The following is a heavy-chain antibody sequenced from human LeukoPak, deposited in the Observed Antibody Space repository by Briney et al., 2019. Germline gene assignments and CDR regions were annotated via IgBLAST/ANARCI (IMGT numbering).Heavy chain of an antibody. V-gene: IGHV4-4*02. D-gene: IGHD4-17*01. CDR2: IYHSGST. Sequence: SGTLSLTCAVSGGSISSSNWWSWVRQPPGKGLEWIGEIYHSGSTNYNPSLKSRVTISVDKSKNQFSLKLSSVTAADTAVYYYARDDDYGDYSMRYWGQGTLVTVSS. CDR3: ARDDDYGDYSMRY. CDR1: GGSISSSNW. J-gene: IGHJ4*02.